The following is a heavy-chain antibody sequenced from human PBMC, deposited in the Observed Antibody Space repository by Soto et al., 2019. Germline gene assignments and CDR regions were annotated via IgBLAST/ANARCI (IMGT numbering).Heavy chain of an antibody. CDR3: GRGEVSRGSSPSYELSGMGV. V-gene: IGHV1-18*04. D-gene: IGHD6-13*01. J-gene: IGHJ6*02. CDR1: GYTFTRYG. Sequence: QVQLVQSGPEVKKPGASVKVSCKTSGYTFTRYGINWVRQAPGEGLEWMGWISADNGDTMYAQKFQGRVTVTTDTSTSAAQMVVRSLRSDDTAVYYCGRGEVSRGSSPSYELSGMGVWGQGATVTVS. CDR2: ISADNGDT.